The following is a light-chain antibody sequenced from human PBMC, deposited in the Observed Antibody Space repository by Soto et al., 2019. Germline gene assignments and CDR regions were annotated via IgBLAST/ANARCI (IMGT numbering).Light chain of an antibody. V-gene: IGLV2-14*01. Sequence: QSALTQPASASRSPGQSITISCTGTSSDVGGYNYVSWYQQHPGKAPKLMIYDVSNRPSGVSNRFSGSKSGNTASLTISGLQAEDEADYYCSSYTSSSHVVFGGGTQLTVL. J-gene: IGLJ2*01. CDR1: SSDVGGYNY. CDR3: SSYTSSSHVV. CDR2: DVS.